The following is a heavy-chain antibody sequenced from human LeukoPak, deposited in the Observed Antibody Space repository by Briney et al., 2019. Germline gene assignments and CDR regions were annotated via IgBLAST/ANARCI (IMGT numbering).Heavy chain of an antibody. V-gene: IGHV3-21*01. CDR3: ASSKGLVPTSFDY. D-gene: IGHD2-2*01. CDR1: GFTFSSYS. J-gene: IGHJ4*02. CDR2: ISHSSTYI. Sequence: GGSLRLSCAASGFTFSSYSMNWVRQAPGKGLEWVSSISHSSTYIYYVDSLKGRFTISRDNAKNSLYLQMNSPRAEDTAVYYCASSKGLVPTSFDYWGQGTLVTVSS.